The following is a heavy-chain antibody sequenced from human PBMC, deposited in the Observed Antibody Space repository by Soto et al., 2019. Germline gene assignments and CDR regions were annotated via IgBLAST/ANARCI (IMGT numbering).Heavy chain of an antibody. D-gene: IGHD6-19*01. Sequence: TLSLTCNMSGHSYSISCFCWSWIRQPPAKTLEWIGFIYQTEVTSYNPCTASRVAIYHDRSNNQHPMKLKSENAAVSAVYFCARWPYTSGLRFDPWGPGTLVTVSS. J-gene: IGHJ5*02. CDR2: IYQTEVT. CDR3: ARWPYTSGLRFDP. V-gene: IGHV4-30-2*01. CDR1: GHSYSISCFC.